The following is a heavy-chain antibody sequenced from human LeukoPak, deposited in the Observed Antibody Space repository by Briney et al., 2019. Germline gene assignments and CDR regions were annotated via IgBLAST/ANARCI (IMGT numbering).Heavy chain of an antibody. CDR2: INPSGGST. J-gene: IGHJ4*02. CDR1: GYTFTSYY. Sequence: GASVKVSCKASGYTFTSYYMHWVRQAPGQGLEWMGIINPSGGSTSYAQKFQGRVTMTRDTSISTAYMELSSLRSEDTAVYYCARGGFRSVGYSYGFVYWGQGTLVTVSS. V-gene: IGHV1-46*01. CDR3: ARGGFRSVGYSYGFVY. D-gene: IGHD5-18*01.